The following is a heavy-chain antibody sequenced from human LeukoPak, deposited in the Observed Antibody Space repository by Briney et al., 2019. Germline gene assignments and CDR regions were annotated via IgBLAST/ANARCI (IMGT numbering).Heavy chain of an antibody. D-gene: IGHD4-17*01. CDR1: GFTFNSYS. Sequence: GGSLRLSCAASGFTFNSYSMIWVRQAPGKGLEWVSAISGSGGSTYYADSVKGRFTISRDNSKNTLYLQMNSLRAEDTAVYYCAKGRYGDYTDYWGQGTLVTVSS. CDR3: AKGRYGDYTDY. J-gene: IGHJ4*02. CDR2: ISGSGGST. V-gene: IGHV3-23*01.